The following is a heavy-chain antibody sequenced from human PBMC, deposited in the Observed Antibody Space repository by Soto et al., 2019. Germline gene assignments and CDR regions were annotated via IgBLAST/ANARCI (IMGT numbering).Heavy chain of an antibody. CDR3: ARDDFWSGHYYMDV. D-gene: IGHD3-3*01. CDR2: IKQDGSEK. Sequence: EVQLVESGGGLVQPGGSLRLSCAASGFTFSNYWMSWVRQAPGKGLEWVANIKQDGSEKYYVDSLKGRFTISRDNAKNSLYLQMNSLRAEDTAVYYCARDDFWSGHYYMDVWGKGTTVTVSS. CDR1: GFTFSNYW. J-gene: IGHJ6*03. V-gene: IGHV3-7*01.